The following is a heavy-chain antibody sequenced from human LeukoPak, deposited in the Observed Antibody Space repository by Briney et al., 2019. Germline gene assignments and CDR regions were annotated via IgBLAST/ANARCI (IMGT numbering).Heavy chain of an antibody. CDR1: GFTFTGYY. CDR3: ARYDPEAGDAFDI. Sequence: ASVKVSCKASGFTFTGYYMHWVRQAPGQGLEWMGWTSPNSGVTNYAQRFQGRVTMTRDTSISTAYMEVSRLRSDDTAVYYCARYDPEAGDAFDIWGQGTMVTVSS. V-gene: IGHV1-2*02. D-gene: IGHD3-3*01. CDR2: TSPNSGVT. J-gene: IGHJ3*02.